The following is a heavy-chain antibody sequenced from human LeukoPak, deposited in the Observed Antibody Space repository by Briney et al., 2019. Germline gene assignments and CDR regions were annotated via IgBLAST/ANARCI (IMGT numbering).Heavy chain of an antibody. CDR2: ISGSGGST. V-gene: IGHV3-23*01. J-gene: IGHJ6*04. CDR3: AELGITMIGGV. Sequence: GGSLRLSCAASGFTFSSYGMNWVRQAPGKGLEWVSAISGSGGSTYYADSVKGRFTISRDNSKNTLYLQMNSLRAEDTAVYYCAELGITMIGGVWGKGTTVTISS. CDR1: GFTFSSYG. D-gene: IGHD3-10*02.